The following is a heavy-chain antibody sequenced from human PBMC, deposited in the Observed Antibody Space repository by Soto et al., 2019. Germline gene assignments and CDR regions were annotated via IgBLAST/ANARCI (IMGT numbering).Heavy chain of an antibody. CDR1: GFAFSNSV. CDR2: ISENIAYT. Sequence: EVQLLESGGGLVQPGGSLRLSCVASGFAFSNSVMRWVRQAPGKGPEWVSTISENIAYTYYADSVKGRFSISTDNSKNTVYLQMNSLSAEDMAIYYCANYQRRPGGFEYWGQGTLVTVSS. V-gene: IGHV3-23*01. J-gene: IGHJ4*02. CDR3: ANYQRRPGGFEY. D-gene: IGHD1-1*01.